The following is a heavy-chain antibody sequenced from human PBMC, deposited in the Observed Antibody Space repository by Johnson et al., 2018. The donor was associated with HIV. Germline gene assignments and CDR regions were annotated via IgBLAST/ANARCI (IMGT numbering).Heavy chain of an antibody. CDR3: ARSPETGDRLWRAFDI. Sequence: VPLVESRGGLVKPGGSLRLSCVASGFTVSSNYMSWVRQAPGKGLEWVSVIYSGGTTYYADSVKGRFTISRDNSKNMLYLQMNSLRAEDTAVYYCARSPETGDRLWRAFDIWGQGTMVTVSS. CDR2: IYSGGTT. CDR1: GFTVSSNY. V-gene: IGHV3-53*01. D-gene: IGHD4-17*01. J-gene: IGHJ3*02.